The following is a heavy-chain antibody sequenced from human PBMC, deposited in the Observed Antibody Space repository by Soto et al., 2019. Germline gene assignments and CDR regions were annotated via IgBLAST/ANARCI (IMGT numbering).Heavy chain of an antibody. Sequence: ASVKVSCKASGYTFTSYDINWVRQATGQGLEWMGWMNPNSGNTGYAQKFQGRVTMTRNTSISTAYMELSSLRSEDTAVYYCARGGVPAAMGYYYYYYGMDVWRQGTTVTVSS. J-gene: IGHJ6*02. CDR3: ARGGVPAAMGYYYYYYGMDV. V-gene: IGHV1-8*01. D-gene: IGHD2-2*01. CDR1: GYTFTSYD. CDR2: MNPNSGNT.